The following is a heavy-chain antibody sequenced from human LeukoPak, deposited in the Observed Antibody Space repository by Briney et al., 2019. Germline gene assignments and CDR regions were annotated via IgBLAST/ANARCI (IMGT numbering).Heavy chain of an antibody. CDR3: ARGEDGIVVVPAAIRNNWFDP. D-gene: IGHD2-2*01. CDR2: INHSGST. CDR1: GGSFSGYY. V-gene: IGHV4-34*01. Sequence: SETLSLTCAVYGGSFSGYYWSWIRQPPGKGLEWIGEINHSGSTNHNPSLKSRVTISVDTSKNQFSLKLSSVTAADTAVYYCARGEDGIVVVPAAIRNNWFDPWGQGTLVTVSS. J-gene: IGHJ5*02.